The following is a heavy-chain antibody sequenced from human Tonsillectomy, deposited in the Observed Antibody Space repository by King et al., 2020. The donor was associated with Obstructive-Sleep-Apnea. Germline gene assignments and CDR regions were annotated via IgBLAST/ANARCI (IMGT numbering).Heavy chain of an antibody. CDR2: IYPGDSNT. D-gene: IGHD6-19*01. Sequence: VQLVESGAEVKKPGESLKISCKGSGYSFNSYWIGWVRQMPGKGLEWMGIIYPGDSNTIYSPSFQGQVTFSADKSISTAYLQWSSLKASDTAMYYCAKADYSSGWSTFDFWGQGTLVTVSS. V-gene: IGHV5-51*01. J-gene: IGHJ4*02. CDR3: AKADYSSGWSTFDF. CDR1: GYSFNSYW.